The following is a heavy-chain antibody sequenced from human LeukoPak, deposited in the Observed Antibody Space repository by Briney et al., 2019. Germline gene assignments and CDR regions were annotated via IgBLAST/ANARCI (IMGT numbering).Heavy chain of an antibody. V-gene: IGHV3-13*01. Sequence: GGSLRLSCAASGFTFSSYDMHWVRQATGKGLEWVSAIGTAGDTYHPGSVKGRFTISRENAKNSLYLQMNSLRAEDTAVYYRARDLSAGYSSNWYDYWGQGTLVTVSS. CDR2: IGTAGDT. J-gene: IGHJ5*01. CDR3: ARDLSAGYSSNWYDY. CDR1: GFTFSSYD. D-gene: IGHD6-13*01.